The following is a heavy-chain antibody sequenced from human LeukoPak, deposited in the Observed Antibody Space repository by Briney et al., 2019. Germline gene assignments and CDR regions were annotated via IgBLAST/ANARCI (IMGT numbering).Heavy chain of an antibody. D-gene: IGHD2-2*02. Sequence: GGSLRLSCAASSFTFSSYWMTWVRQAPGKGLEWVANIKEDGSKTFYVDSVKGRFTISRDNAKNSLYLQMNSLRAADTAIYYCARLTYTLGSPGYFYYYMDVWGRGTPVT. V-gene: IGHV3-7*01. J-gene: IGHJ6*03. CDR1: SFTFSSYW. CDR3: ARLTYTLGSPGYFYYYMDV. CDR2: IKEDGSKT.